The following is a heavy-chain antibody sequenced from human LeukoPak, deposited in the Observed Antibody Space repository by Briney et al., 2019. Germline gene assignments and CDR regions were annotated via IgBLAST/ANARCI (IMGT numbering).Heavy chain of an antibody. CDR3: ARLRGYFDY. D-gene: IGHD5-12*01. CDR2: IYYSGST. Sequence: NPSETLSLTCTVSGGSISSYYWSWIRQPPGKGLEWIGYIYYSGSTNYNPSLKSRVTISVDASKNQFSLKLSSVTAADTAVYYCARLRGYFDYWGQGTLVTVSS. CDR1: GGSISSYY. V-gene: IGHV4-59*01. J-gene: IGHJ4*02.